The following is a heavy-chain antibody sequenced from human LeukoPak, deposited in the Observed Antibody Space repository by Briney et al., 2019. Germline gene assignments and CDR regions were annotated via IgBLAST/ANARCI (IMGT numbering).Heavy chain of an antibody. D-gene: IGHD6-13*01. CDR1: GYTFTSYG. CDR3: ARESSSLHYFDY. V-gene: IGHV1-18*01. J-gene: IGHJ4*02. Sequence: GASVKVSCKASGYTFTSYGISWVRQAPGQGLEWVGWISAYNGNTNYAQKFQGRVTITADKSTSTAYMELSSLRSEDTAVYYCARESSSLHYFDYWGQGTLVTVSS. CDR2: ISAYNGNT.